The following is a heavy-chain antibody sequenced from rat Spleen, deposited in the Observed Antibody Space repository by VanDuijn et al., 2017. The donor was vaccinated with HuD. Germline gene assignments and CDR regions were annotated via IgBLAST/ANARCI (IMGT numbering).Heavy chain of an antibody. J-gene: IGHJ1*01. D-gene: IGHD1-9*01. CDR1: GYSITSNY. Sequence: EVQLQESGPGLVKPSQSLSLTCSVTGYSITSNYWGWIRKFPGNKMEWMGYISYSGSTSYNPSLKSRISITRDTSKNQFFLQLNSVTTEDTATYYCARHTYYGPYWYFDFWGPGTMVTVSS. V-gene: IGHV3-1*01. CDR3: ARHTYYGPYWYFDF. CDR2: ISYSGST.